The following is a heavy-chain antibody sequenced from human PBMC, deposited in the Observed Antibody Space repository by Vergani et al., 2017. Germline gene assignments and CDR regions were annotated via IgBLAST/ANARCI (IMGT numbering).Heavy chain of an antibody. CDR2: IIPIFGTA. CDR1: GGTFSSYA. D-gene: IGHD6-19*01. J-gene: IGHJ4*02. CDR3: ARVSPGDNSGWEPFDY. Sequence: QVQLVQSGAEVKKPGSSVKVSCKASGGTFSSYAISWVRQAPGQGLEWMGGIIPIFGTANYAQKFQGRVTITADESKSTAYMEMNNLRSEVTAVYYCARVSPGDNSGWEPFDYWGQGTLVTVSS. V-gene: IGHV1-69*01.